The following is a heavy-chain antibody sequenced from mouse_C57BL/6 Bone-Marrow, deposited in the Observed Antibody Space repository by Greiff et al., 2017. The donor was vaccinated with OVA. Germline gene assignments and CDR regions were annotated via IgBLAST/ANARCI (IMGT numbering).Heavy chain of an antibody. CDR1: GFTFSDYY. J-gene: IGHJ2*01. V-gene: IGHV5-12*01. CDR3: ARQGYYYGADY. CDR2: ISNGGGST. Sequence: EVKLVESGGGLVQPGGSLKLSCAASGFTFSDYYMYWVRQTPEKRLEWVAYISNGGGSTYYPDTVKGRFTISRDNAKNTLYLQMSRLKSEDTAMYYCARQGYYYGADYWGQGTTLTVSS. D-gene: IGHD1-1*01.